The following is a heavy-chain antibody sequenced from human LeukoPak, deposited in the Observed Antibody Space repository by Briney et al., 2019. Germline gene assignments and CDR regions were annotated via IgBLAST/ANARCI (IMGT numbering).Heavy chain of an antibody. CDR3: ARDRSRDFLEWLSLPDYYYYMDV. J-gene: IGHJ6*03. CDR1: GFTFSSYG. Sequence: GGSLRLSCAASGFTFSSYGMHWVRQAPGKGLEWVAFIRYDGSNKYYADSVKGRFTISRDNSKNTLYLQMNSLRAEDTAVYYCARDRSRDFLEWLSLPDYYYYMDVWGKGTTVTVSS. CDR2: IRYDGSNK. D-gene: IGHD3-3*01. V-gene: IGHV3-30*02.